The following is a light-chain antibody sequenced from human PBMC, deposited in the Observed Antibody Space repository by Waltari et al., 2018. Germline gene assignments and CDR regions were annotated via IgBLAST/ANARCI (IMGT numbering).Light chain of an antibody. CDR2: AAS. J-gene: IGKJ1*01. Sequence: DIQMTQXPSSLSASVGXXVXXTCRASQSISIYLNLYQQKPGKAPKLLIYAASSLQSWVPSRFSGSGSGTDFTLTISSLQPEDFATYYCQQSYSTPRTFGQGTKVEIK. CDR3: QQSYSTPRT. CDR1: QSISIY. V-gene: IGKV1-39*01.